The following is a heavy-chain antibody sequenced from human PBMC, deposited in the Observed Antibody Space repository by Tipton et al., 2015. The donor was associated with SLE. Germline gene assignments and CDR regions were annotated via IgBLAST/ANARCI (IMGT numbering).Heavy chain of an antibody. D-gene: IGHD3-3*01. J-gene: IGHJ6*02. CDR2: IYYSGST. Sequence: TLSLTCSVSGGSPSSGPYYWGWVRQPPGKGLEWIANIYYSGSTFYNPSLKSRVTISVDTSRNHFSLNVNSVTAADTAVYYCARRFLEWFGYGMDVWGQGTTVTVSS. CDR1: GGSPSSGPYY. V-gene: IGHV4-39*07. CDR3: ARRFLEWFGYGMDV.